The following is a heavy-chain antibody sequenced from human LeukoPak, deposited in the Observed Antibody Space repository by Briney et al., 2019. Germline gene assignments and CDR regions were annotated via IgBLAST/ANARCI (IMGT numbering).Heavy chain of an antibody. D-gene: IGHD3-22*01. CDR3: AYEERGYDAFDI. Sequence: GGSRRLSCAASGFTFSRYWMPGGRQAPGKGLVWVSRSSASSTTCPDSLEGRFTISRDTAKTTLYLQMNSLRAEDTVVYYCAYEERGYDAFDIWGQGTMVTVSS. CDR1: GFTFSRYW. CDR2: SSASST. J-gene: IGHJ3*02. V-gene: IGHV3-74*01.